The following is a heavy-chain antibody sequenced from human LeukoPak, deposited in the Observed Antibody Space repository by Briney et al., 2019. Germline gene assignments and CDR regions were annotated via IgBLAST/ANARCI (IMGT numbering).Heavy chain of an antibody. CDR3: ARDDATGDFDY. Sequence: PSETLSLTCTVSGGSISSYYWSWIRQPAGKGLEWIGRIYSSGSTDYTPSLKSRDAMSVDASWNQFSLRLRSVTAADTAVYYCARDDATGDFDYWGQGTLVTVSS. D-gene: IGHD1-1*01. CDR1: GGSISSYY. J-gene: IGHJ4*02. V-gene: IGHV4-4*07. CDR2: IYSSGST.